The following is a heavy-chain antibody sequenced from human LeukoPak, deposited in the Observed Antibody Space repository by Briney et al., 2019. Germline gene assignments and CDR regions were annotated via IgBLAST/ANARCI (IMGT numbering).Heavy chain of an antibody. Sequence: SQTLSLTCSVSGDSISTGDYYWSWIRQPPGKGLEWIGYIYYSGSTNYNPSLKSRVTISVDTSKNQFSLKLSSVTAADTAVYYCARDWDTASGDAFDIWGQGTMVTVSS. J-gene: IGHJ3*02. CDR1: GDSISTGDYY. V-gene: IGHV4-61*08. CDR3: ARDWDTASGDAFDI. CDR2: IYYSGST. D-gene: IGHD5-18*01.